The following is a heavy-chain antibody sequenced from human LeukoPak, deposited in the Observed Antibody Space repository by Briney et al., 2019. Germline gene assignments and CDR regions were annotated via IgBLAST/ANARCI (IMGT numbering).Heavy chain of an antibody. V-gene: IGHV3-11*04. CDR3: ASSKAARPYYYYMDV. Sequence: GGSLRLSCAASGFTFSDYYMSWIRQAPGKGLEWVSYISSSGSTIYYADSVKGRFTISRDNAKNSLYLQMNSLRAEDTAVYYCASSKAARPYYYYMDVWGKGTTVTVSS. CDR2: ISSSGSTI. J-gene: IGHJ6*03. D-gene: IGHD6-6*01. CDR1: GFTFSDYY.